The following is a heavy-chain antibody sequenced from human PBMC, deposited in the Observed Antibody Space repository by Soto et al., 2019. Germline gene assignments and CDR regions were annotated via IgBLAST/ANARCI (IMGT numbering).Heavy chain of an antibody. CDR3: VCSRHTFGGNANWYFYL. CDR2: IKHSGST. V-gene: IGHV4-34*01. D-gene: IGHD2-15*01. CDR1: GGSFSGYY. J-gene: IGHJ2*01. Sequence: QVQLQQWGAGLLKPSETLSLTCAVYGGSFSGYYWSWIRQPPGKGLEWIGEIKHSGSTNYNPSLMSRVTISVDTSKNPFSLQLSSVTVADTAVYCCVCSRHTFGGNANWYFYLWGRGPLVTVSS.